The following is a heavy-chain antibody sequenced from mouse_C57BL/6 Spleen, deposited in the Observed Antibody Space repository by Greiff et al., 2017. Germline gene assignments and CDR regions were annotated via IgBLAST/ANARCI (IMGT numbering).Heavy chain of an antibody. J-gene: IGHJ4*01. CDR3: ARGGITTVVATDAMDH. V-gene: IGHV1-53*01. D-gene: IGHD1-1*01. Sequence: QVQLQQPGTELVKPGASVKLSCKASGYTFTSYWMHWVKQRPGQGLEWIGNINPSNGGTNYNEKFKSKATLTVDKSSSTAYMQLSSLTSEDSAVYYCARGGITTVVATDAMDHWGQGTSVTVSS. CDR1: GYTFTSYW. CDR2: INPSNGGT.